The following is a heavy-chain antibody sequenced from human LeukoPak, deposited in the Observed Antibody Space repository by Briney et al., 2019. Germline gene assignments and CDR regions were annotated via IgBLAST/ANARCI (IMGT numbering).Heavy chain of an antibody. CDR2: ISGSGGST. J-gene: IGHJ4*02. Sequence: PGGSLRLSCVVSGFTFGIYGMSWVRQAPGKGLEWVSLISGSGGSTYYADSVKGRFTISRDNSKNTLYLQMNSLRAEDTAVYYCAGQAIDILTGAQSIGVDYWGQGTLVTVSS. CDR1: GFTFGIYG. D-gene: IGHD3-9*01. V-gene: IGHV3-23*01. CDR3: AGQAIDILTGAQSIGVDY.